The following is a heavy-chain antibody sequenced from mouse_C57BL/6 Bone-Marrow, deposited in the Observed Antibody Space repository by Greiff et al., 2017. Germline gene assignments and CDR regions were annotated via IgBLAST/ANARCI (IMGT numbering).Heavy chain of an antibody. Sequence: EVKVEESGGGLVQPGGSLSLSCAASGFTFTDYYMSWVRQPPGQALEWLGFIRNKANGYTTEYSASVKGRVTIYSDNSQSILYLQMNAVRAEGSATYYCARYRSICYDYPYCDDWGKGTTLSVCS. D-gene: IGHD2-4*01. CDR1: GFTFTDYY. CDR2: IRNKANGYTT. J-gene: IGHJ2*01. V-gene: IGHV7-3*01. CDR3: ARYRSICYDYPYCDD.